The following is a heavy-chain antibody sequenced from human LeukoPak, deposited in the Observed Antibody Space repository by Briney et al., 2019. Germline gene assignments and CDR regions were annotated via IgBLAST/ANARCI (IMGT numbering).Heavy chain of an antibody. CDR1: GGSLSSYY. Sequence: GTLSLTCTVSGGSLSSYYWSCVRRPPGEGLEWSGYIYYSGSTNYTPSLKSRVPISVDTSKNQFSLKLSSVTAADTAVYYCARQGPYYYDSSGYYRRHDAFDIWGQGTMVTVSS. D-gene: IGHD3-22*01. CDR3: ARQGPYYYDSSGYYRRHDAFDI. J-gene: IGHJ3*02. CDR2: IYYSGST. V-gene: IGHV4-59*08.